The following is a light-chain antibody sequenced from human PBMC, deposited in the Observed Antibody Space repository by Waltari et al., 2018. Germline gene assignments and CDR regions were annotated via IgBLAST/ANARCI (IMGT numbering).Light chain of an antibody. Sequence: QLVLTQSPSASASLGASVKLTCTLSSGHSTNIIAWLQQQPEKGPRYLMNVNSDGSHNKGVGIPDRCSGASPGAERYLTIASLQSEDEADYYCQTGGHGTWVFGGGTRLTVL. V-gene: IGLV4-69*01. CDR1: SGHSTNI. CDR3: QTGGHGTWV. J-gene: IGLJ3*02. CDR2: VNSDGSH.